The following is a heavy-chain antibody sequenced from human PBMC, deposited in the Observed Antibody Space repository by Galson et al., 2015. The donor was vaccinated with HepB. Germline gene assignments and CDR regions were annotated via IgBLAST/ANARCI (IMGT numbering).Heavy chain of an antibody. J-gene: IGHJ4*02. V-gene: IGHV3-74*01. CDR2: INFDGTST. CDR1: GCTFSNYW. CDR3: TREFAFGCGSYSH. D-gene: IGHD3-16*01. Sequence: SLRLSGAASGCTFSNYWMHWVRQAPGKGLVWVSYINFDGTSTRYADSVKGRFTISRDNAGNTLYLQMNSLRAEDTAVYYCTREFAFGCGSYSHWGQGTLVTVSS.